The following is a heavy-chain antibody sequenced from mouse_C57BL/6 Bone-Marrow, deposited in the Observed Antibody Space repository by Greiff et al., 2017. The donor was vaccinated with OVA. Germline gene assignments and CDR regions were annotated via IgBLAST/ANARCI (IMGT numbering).Heavy chain of an antibody. CDR2: INPSSGYT. V-gene: IGHV1-4*01. D-gene: IGHD4-1*01. CDR1: GYTFTSYT. CDR3: ARAPGIRNYAMDY. Sequence: QVQLQQSGAELARPGASVKMSCKASGYTFTSYTMHWVKQRPGQGLEWIGYINPSSGYTKYNQKFKDKATLTAYKSSSTAYMQLSSLTSEDSAVYYCARAPGIRNYAMDYWGQGTSVTVSS. J-gene: IGHJ4*01.